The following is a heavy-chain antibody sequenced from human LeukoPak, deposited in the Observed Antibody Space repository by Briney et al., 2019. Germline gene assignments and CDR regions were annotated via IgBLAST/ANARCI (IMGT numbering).Heavy chain of an antibody. CDR3: ARHGNSYGKDYGMDV. D-gene: IGHD5-18*01. Sequence: PGGSLRLSCKGSGYSFTSYWIGWVRQMPGKGLEWMGIIYPGDSHTRYSPSFQGQVTISADKSISTAYLQWSSLKASDTAMYYCARHGNSYGKDYGMDVWAQGTTVTVSS. CDR1: GYSFTSYW. J-gene: IGHJ6*02. CDR2: IYPGDSHT. V-gene: IGHV5-51*01.